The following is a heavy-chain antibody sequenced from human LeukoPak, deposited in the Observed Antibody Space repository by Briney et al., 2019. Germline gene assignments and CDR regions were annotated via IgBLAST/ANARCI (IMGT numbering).Heavy chain of an antibody. Sequence: KPGASVKVSCKVSGYTLTELSMHWVRQAPGKGLEWMGGFDPEDGETIYAQKFQGRVTMTEDTSTDTAYTELSSLRSEDTAVYYCARDRETHLAGVAGIMGYGMDVWGQGTTVTVSS. J-gene: IGHJ6*02. CDR2: FDPEDGET. D-gene: IGHD6-19*01. V-gene: IGHV1-24*01. CDR1: GYTLTELS. CDR3: ARDRETHLAGVAGIMGYGMDV.